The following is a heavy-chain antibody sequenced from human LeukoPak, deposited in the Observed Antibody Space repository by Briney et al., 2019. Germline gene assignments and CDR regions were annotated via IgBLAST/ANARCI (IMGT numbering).Heavy chain of an antibody. CDR1: GYTFTGYY. CDR2: INPNSGGT. Sequence: ASVKVSCKASGYTFTGYYMHWVRQAPGQGLEWMGWINPNSGGTNYAQKFQGRVTMTRDTSISTAYMELSRVISDDTAVYYCARRYNWNGAAFDIWGQGTMVTVSS. V-gene: IGHV1-2*02. CDR3: ARRYNWNGAAFDI. D-gene: IGHD1-20*01. J-gene: IGHJ3*02.